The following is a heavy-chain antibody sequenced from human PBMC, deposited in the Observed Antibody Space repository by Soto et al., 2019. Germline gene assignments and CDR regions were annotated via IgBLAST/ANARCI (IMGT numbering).Heavy chain of an antibody. V-gene: IGHV3-21*01. CDR2: ISSRSSHI. CDR1: GFTFSDYS. CDR3: ASPLGVSSQYFQH. Sequence: EVQLVESGGGLVKPGGSLRLTCAASGFTFSDYSMNWVRQAPGKGLEWVSSISSRSSHIYYAESVKGRFTISRDNAKTSLFLQMSSLRAEDTAVYYGASPLGVSSQYFQHWGQGTLVTVSS. J-gene: IGHJ1*01. D-gene: IGHD3-3*01.